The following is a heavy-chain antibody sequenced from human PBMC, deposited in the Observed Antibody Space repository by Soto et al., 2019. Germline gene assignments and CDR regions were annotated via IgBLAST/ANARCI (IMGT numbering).Heavy chain of an antibody. D-gene: IGHD2-15*01. CDR3: TIDRVRCSGGSCYSTAFDY. CDR2: IRSKAYGGTT. J-gene: IGHJ4*02. V-gene: IGHV3-49*03. Sequence: GGSLRLSCTASGFTFGDYGMSWFRQAPGKGLEWVGFIRSKAYGGTTEYAASVKGRFTISRDDSKSIAYLQMNSLKTEDTAVYYCTIDRVRCSGGSCYSTAFDYWGQGTLVTVSS. CDR1: GFTFGDYG.